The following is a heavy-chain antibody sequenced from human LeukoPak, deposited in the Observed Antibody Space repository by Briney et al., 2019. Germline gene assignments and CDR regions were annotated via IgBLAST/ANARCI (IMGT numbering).Heavy chain of an antibody. J-gene: IGHJ4*02. CDR2: IKHDGSEK. D-gene: IGHD6-6*01. V-gene: IGHV3-7*01. CDR3: AREMYSSSN. Sequence: GGSLRLSWAASGFTFSNYWMSWVRQAPGRGLEWVANIKHDGSEKYYVDSVKGPFTISRDNAKNSLYLQMHSLRAEDTAVYYCAREMYSSSNWGPGTLVTVSS. CDR1: GFTFSNYW.